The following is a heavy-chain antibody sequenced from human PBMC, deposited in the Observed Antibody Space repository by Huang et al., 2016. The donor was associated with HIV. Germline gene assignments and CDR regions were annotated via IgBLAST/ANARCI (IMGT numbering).Heavy chain of an antibody. D-gene: IGHD6-13*01. CDR2: STGRGSRS. CDR3: AKADSGAAAGSLVDY. J-gene: IGHJ4*02. CDR1: GFTFSRYA. Sequence: EVQLLESGGGLVQHGGSLRLSCAASGFTFSRYAMSWVRQAPWEGLEWVSSSTGRGSRSYYADAVKGRFTISRDNSKNTLYLQMNSLRAEDTAIYYCAKADSGAAAGSLVDYWGQGTLVTVSS. V-gene: IGHV3-23*01.